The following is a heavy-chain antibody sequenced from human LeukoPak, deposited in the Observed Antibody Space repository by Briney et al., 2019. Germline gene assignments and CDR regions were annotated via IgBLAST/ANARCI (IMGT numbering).Heavy chain of an antibody. CDR3: AADGGNWNLPDYYYMDV. Sequence: SVKVSCKASGFTFTSSAMQWVRQARGQRLEWIGWIVVGSGNTNYAQKFQERVTITRDMSTITAYMELSSLRSEDTAVYYCAADGGNWNLPDYYYMDVWGKGTTVTVSS. D-gene: IGHD1-1*01. CDR1: GFTFTSSA. CDR2: IVVGSGNT. J-gene: IGHJ6*03. V-gene: IGHV1-58*02.